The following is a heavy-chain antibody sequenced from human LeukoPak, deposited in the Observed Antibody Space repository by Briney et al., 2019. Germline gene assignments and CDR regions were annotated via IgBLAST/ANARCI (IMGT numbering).Heavy chain of an antibody. J-gene: IGHJ4*02. CDR2: INYSGST. CDR3: ASRRRGGYYLPNIFYFTY. CDR1: GGSFSSYY. D-gene: IGHD5-24*01. Sequence: NPSETLSLTCTVSGGSFSSYYWSWIRQPPGKGLEWIGYINYSGSTNYNPSLKSRVTISVDTSKNQFSLKLSSVTAADTAVYYCASRRRGGYYLPNIFYFTYWGQETLVTVSS. V-gene: IGHV4-59*12.